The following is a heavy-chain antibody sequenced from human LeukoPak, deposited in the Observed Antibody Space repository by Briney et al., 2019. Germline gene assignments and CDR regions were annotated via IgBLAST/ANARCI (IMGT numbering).Heavy chain of an antibody. Sequence: SETLSLTCTVSGGSISSGDYYWSWIRQPPGKGLEWIGYIYYSGSTYYNPSLQSRVTISVDTSKNQFSLKLSSVTAADTAVYYCARVGDNNWFDPWGQGTLVTVSS. J-gene: IGHJ5*02. D-gene: IGHD1-26*01. CDR3: ARVGDNNWFDP. CDR2: IYYSGST. V-gene: IGHV4-30-4*01. CDR1: GGSISSGDYY.